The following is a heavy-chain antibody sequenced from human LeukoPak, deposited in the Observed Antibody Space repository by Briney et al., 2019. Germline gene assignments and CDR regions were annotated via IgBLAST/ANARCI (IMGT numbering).Heavy chain of an antibody. V-gene: IGHV1-69*05. Sequence: SVKVSCKASRGTFSSYAISWVRQAPGQGLEWIGRIIPIFGTANYAQKFQGRVTITTDESTSTAYMELSSLRSEDTAVYYCARGRDFSSNYYYYYMDVWGKGTTVTVSS. CDR2: IIPIFGTA. J-gene: IGHJ6*03. CDR3: ARGRDFSSNYYYYYMDV. CDR1: RGTFSSYA. D-gene: IGHD3-3*01.